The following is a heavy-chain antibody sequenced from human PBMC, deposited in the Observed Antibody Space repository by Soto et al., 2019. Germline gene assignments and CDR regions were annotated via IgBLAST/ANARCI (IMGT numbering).Heavy chain of an antibody. J-gene: IGHJ6*03. CDR2: INHSGST. Sequence: SETLSLTCAVYGGSFSGYYWSWIRQPPGKGLEWIGEINHSGSTNYNPSLKSRVTISVDTSKNQFSLKLSSVTAADTAVYYCARGLPSSPDKVYDFWSGPSQYYMDVWGKGTTVTVSS. V-gene: IGHV4-34*01. D-gene: IGHD3-3*01. CDR3: ARGLPSSPDKVYDFWSGPSQYYMDV. CDR1: GGSFSGYY.